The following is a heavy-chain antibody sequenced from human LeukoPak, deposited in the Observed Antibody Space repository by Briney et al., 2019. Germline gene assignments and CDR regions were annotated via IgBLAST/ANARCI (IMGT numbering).Heavy chain of an antibody. CDR1: GGTFSSYA. CDR2: IIPIFGTA. Sequence: ASVKVSCKASGGTFSSYAISWVRQAPGQGLEWMGGIIPIFGTANYAQKFQGRVTITADESTSTAYMELSSLRSEDTAVYYCARSITIFGVVDFDYWGREPWSPSPQ. CDR3: ARSITIFGVVDFDY. V-gene: IGHV1-69*13. J-gene: IGHJ4*02. D-gene: IGHD3-3*01.